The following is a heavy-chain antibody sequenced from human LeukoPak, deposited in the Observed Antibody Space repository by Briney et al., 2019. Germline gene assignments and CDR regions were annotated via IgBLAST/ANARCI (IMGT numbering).Heavy chain of an antibody. CDR2: ISSSGNTI. V-gene: IGHV3-11*01. D-gene: IGHD3-10*01. J-gene: IGHJ5*02. CDR1: GVTLSTYA. CDR3: ARDFRAAFDP. Sequence: PGGSLRLSCAASGVTLSTYAMSWARQAPGKGLEWVSYISSSGNTIYYADSVKGRFTISRDNAKNSLYLQMNSLRAEDTAVYYCARDFRAAFDPWGQGTLVTVSS.